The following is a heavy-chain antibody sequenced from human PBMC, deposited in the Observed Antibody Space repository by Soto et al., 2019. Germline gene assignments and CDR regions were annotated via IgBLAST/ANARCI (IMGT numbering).Heavy chain of an antibody. Sequence: ASVKVSCKASGYTFTGHYIHWVRQAPEQGPEWMGEIGPETGATRYAQKFQGRVTMTRDMSITTVFMELNNLSPDDTAVYYCGRGRSGQIVVFYWGQGTPVTVSS. J-gene: IGHJ4*02. V-gene: IGHV1-2*02. CDR3: GRGRSGQIVVFY. CDR2: IGPETGAT. D-gene: IGHD1-26*01. CDR1: GYTFTGHY.